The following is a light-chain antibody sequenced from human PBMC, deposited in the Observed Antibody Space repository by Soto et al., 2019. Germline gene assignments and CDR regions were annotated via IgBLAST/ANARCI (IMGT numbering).Light chain of an antibody. Sequence: DIQMTQSPSSLPASVGDRVTITCRASQNIYFFLNWYQQRPGKAPKLLIYDGYTLESGVPSRFSGSGSGTEFTLTIGSLQPDDFANYYCQQYDTYFRYTFGQGTKLDIK. V-gene: IGKV1-5*01. CDR3: QQYDTYFRYT. CDR2: DGY. CDR1: QNIYFF. J-gene: IGKJ2*01.